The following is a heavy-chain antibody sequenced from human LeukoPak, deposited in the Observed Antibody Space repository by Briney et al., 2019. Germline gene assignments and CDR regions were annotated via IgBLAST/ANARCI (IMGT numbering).Heavy chain of an antibody. CDR3: ARVQGGYSYGGIFDY. D-gene: IGHD5-18*01. Sequence: ASVKVSCKASGYTFTSYGISWVRQAPGQGLEWMGWISVYNGNTNYAQKLQGRVTMTTDTSTSTAYMELRSLRSDDTAVYYCARVQGGYSYGGIFDYWGQGTLVTVSS. CDR1: GYTFTSYG. J-gene: IGHJ4*02. CDR2: ISVYNGNT. V-gene: IGHV1-18*01.